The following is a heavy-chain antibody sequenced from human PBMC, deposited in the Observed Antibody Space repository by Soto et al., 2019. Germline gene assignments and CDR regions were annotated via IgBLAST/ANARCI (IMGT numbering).Heavy chain of an antibody. CDR2: IYSGGST. CDR3: ARDVASIAAAGNAFDI. J-gene: IGHJ3*02. V-gene: IGHV3-53*01. Sequence: GGSLRLSCAASGFTVSSNYMSWVRQAPGKGLEWVSVIYSGGSTYYADSVKGRFTISRDNSKNTLYLQMNSLRAEDTAVYYCARDVASIAAAGNAFDIWGQGTMVTVSS. CDR1: GFTVSSNY. D-gene: IGHD6-13*01.